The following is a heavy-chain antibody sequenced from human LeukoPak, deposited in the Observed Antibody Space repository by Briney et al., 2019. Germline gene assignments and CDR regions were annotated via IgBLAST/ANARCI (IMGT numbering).Heavy chain of an antibody. V-gene: IGHV1-46*01. D-gene: IGHD2-2*01. J-gene: IGHJ4*02. CDR2: INPSGGST. Sequence: ASVKVSCKASGYTFTSYYMHWVRQAPGQGLEWMGIINPSGGSTSYAQKFQGRVTMTRDTSTSTAYMELSSLRYEDTAFYYCAREPRRYCTSTTCYIDYWGKGTLVTVPS. CDR3: AREPRRYCTSTTCYIDY. CDR1: GYTFTSYY.